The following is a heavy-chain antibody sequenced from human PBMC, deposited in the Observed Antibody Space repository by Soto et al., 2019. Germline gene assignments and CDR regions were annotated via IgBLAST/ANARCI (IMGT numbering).Heavy chain of an antibody. D-gene: IGHD3-10*01. Sequence: QVQLQESGPGLVKPSQTLSLTCTVSGGSISSGGYYWSWIRQHPGKGLEWIGYIYYSGSTYYNPSLRSRFTLPVYRSKIQFSLKLSSVTAADTAVYFCARDSALFWFGESYRNLFDPWGQGTLVTVSS. J-gene: IGHJ5*02. CDR1: GGSISSGGYY. CDR3: ARDSALFWFGESYRNLFDP. CDR2: IYYSGST. V-gene: IGHV4-31*03.